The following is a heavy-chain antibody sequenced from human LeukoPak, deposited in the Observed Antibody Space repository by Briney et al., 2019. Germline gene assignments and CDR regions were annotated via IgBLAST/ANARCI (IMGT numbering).Heavy chain of an antibody. Sequence: GGSLRLSCAASGFTFGSYAMSWVRQAPGKGLEWVSFITPNADRTSYADSVEGRFTISRDNPRNTLYMQMNSLRDEDTAIYYCAIMHGYYAGSGYWFQWGQGTLVTVSS. V-gene: IGHV3-23*01. D-gene: IGHD3-22*01. CDR2: ITPNADRT. CDR3: AIMHGYYAGSGYWFQ. J-gene: IGHJ1*01. CDR1: GFTFGSYA.